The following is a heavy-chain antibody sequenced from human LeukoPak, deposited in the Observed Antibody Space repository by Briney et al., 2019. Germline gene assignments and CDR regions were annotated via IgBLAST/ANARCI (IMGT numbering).Heavy chain of an antibody. D-gene: IGHD6-13*01. Sequence: PGRSLRLSCAASGFTFDDYAMHWVRQAPGKGLEWVSGISWNSGSIGYADSVKGRFTISRDNAKNSLYLQMNSLRAEDTALYYCAKASSWYYFDYWGQGTLVTVSS. CDR3: AKASSWYYFDY. V-gene: IGHV3-9*01. CDR2: ISWNSGSI. CDR1: GFTFDDYA. J-gene: IGHJ4*02.